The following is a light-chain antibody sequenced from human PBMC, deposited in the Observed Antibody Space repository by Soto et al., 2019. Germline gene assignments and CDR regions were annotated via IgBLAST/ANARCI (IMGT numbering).Light chain of an antibody. V-gene: IGLV2-8*01. CDR2: EVS. CDR3: SSDAGISNSYV. CDR1: SSDVGGYNY. Sequence: QSVLTQPASVSGSPGQSVTISCTGTSSDVGGYNYVSWYQQHPGKAPKLMIYEVSKRPSGVPDRFSGSKSGNTASLTVSGLQTEDEADYYCSSDAGISNSYVFGTGTKVTVL. J-gene: IGLJ1*01.